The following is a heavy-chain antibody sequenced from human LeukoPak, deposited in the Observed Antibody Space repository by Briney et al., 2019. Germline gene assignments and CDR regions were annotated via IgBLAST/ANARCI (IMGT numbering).Heavy chain of an antibody. CDR1: GFTFSSYW. CDR2: INPHGSDT. CDR3: IRSDGYLAL. J-gene: IGHJ4*02. D-gene: IGHD3-16*02. Sequence: GGSLRLSCAASGFTFSSYWMHWVRQAPGKGLVWVSRINPHGSDTTYADSVKGRFTISRDSAKNTLYLQMNSLRAEDTAVYFCIRSDGYLALWGQGTLVTVSS. V-gene: IGHV3-74*01.